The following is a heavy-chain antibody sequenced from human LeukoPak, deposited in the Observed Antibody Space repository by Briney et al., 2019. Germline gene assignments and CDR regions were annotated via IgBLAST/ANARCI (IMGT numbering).Heavy chain of an antibody. J-gene: IGHJ5*02. CDR3: ARDPRIAAAGTFWFDP. V-gene: IGHV4-61*01. Sequence: SETLSLTCTVSGGSVSSGSYYWSWIRQPPGKGLEWVGYIYYSGSTNYNPSLKSRVTISVDTSKNQFSLKLSSVTAADTAVYYCARDPRIAAAGTFWFDPWGQGTLVTVSS. CDR2: IYYSGST. D-gene: IGHD6-13*01. CDR1: GGSVSSGSYY.